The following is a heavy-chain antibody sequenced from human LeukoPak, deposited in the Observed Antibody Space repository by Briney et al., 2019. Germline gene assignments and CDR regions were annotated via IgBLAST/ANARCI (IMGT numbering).Heavy chain of an antibody. Sequence: ASVKVSCKASGYTFTTRYYMHWVRQAPGQGLEWIGIINTSGGGTNYAQKFQGRVTMTGDTSTSTVYMELGSLTSEDTAVYYCAREESGGYFDYWGQGTLVSVSS. J-gene: IGHJ4*02. CDR2: INTSGGGT. CDR1: GYTFTTRYY. D-gene: IGHD2-8*02. CDR3: AREESGGYFDY. V-gene: IGHV1-46*01.